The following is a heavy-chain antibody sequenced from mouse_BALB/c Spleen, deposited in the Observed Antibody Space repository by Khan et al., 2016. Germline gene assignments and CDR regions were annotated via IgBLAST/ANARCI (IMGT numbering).Heavy chain of an antibody. CDR3: ARTEYGYDY. CDR2: IYPGDGDT. J-gene: IGHJ2*01. D-gene: IGHD2-2*01. V-gene: IGHV1-80*01. CDR1: GYAFSIYW. Sequence: QVQLKESGAELVRPGSSVKISCKASGYAFSIYWMNWVKQRPGQGLEWIGQIYPGDGDTDYNGKFKDKATLTADKYSSTAYMQLSSLTSEDSAVNFCARTEYGYDYWGQGTTLTVSS.